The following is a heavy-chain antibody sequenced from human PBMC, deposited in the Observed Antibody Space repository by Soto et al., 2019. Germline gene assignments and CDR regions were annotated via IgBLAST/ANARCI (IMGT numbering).Heavy chain of an antibody. Sequence: GASVKVSCKASGGTFSSYAISWVRQAPGQGLEWMGGIIPIFGTANYAQKFQGRVTITADKSTSTAYMELSSLRSEDTAVYYCARDIGRIMITFGGVIPSDAFDIWGQGTMVTVSS. CDR2: IIPIFGTA. J-gene: IGHJ3*02. CDR3: ARDIGRIMITFGGVIPSDAFDI. V-gene: IGHV1-69*06. CDR1: GGTFSSYA. D-gene: IGHD3-16*02.